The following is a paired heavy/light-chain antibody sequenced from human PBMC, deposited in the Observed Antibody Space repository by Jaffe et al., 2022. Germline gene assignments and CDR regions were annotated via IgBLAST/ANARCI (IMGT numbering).Heavy chain of an antibody. Sequence: QVQLQQWGAGLLKPSETLSLTCAVYGGSFSGYYWSWIRQPPGKGLEWIGEINHSGSTNYNPSLKSRVTISVDTSKNQFSLKLSSVTAADTAVYYCARGRGAGSYCSGGSCLRRLFDYWGQGTLVTVSS. CDR3: ARGRGAGSYCSGGSCLRRLFDY. J-gene: IGHJ4*02. V-gene: IGHV4-34*01. CDR2: INHSGST. CDR1: GGSFSGYY. D-gene: IGHD2-15*01.
Light chain of an antibody. J-gene: IGKJ5*01. Sequence: AIRMTQSPSSFSASTGDRVTITCRASQGISSYLAWYQQKPGKAPKLLIYAASTLQSGVPSRFSGSGSGTDFTLTISCLQSEDFATYYCQQYYSYPPTFGQGTRLEIK. V-gene: IGKV1-8*01. CDR1: QGISSY. CDR3: QQYYSYPPT. CDR2: AAS.